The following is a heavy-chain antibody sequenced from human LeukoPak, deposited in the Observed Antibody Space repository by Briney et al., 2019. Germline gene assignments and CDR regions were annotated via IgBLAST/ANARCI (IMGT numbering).Heavy chain of an antibody. Sequence: SETLSLTCAVFGGSFSGYYWSWTRQPPGKGLEWIGEINHSGSPNYNPSLKSRVTISVDTSKNQFSLKVNSVTAADTAVYYCARGLIYYERSGIGYWGQGTLVTVSS. V-gene: IGHV4-34*01. J-gene: IGHJ4*02. CDR3: ARGLIYYERSGIGY. CDR2: INHSGSP. CDR1: GGSFSGYY. D-gene: IGHD3-22*01.